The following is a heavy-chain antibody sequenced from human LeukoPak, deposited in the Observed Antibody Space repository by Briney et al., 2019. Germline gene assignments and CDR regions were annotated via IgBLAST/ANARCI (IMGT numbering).Heavy chain of an antibody. J-gene: IGHJ4*02. V-gene: IGHV1-2*02. CDR2: INPNSGGT. CDR1: GYTFTGYY. D-gene: IGHD6-13*01. Sequence: ASVKVSCKASGYTFTGYYMHWVRQAPGQGLEWMGWINPNSGGTNYAQKFQGRVTMTRDTSISTAYMELSRLRSDDTAVYYCARPGYSSSPDVYFDYWGQGTLVTVSS. CDR3: ARPGYSSSPDVYFDY.